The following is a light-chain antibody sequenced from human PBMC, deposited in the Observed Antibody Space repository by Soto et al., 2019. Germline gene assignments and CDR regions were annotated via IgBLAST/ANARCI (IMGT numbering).Light chain of an antibody. CDR3: QHYNNLFPGT. CDR1: EGIRND. J-gene: IGKJ1*01. CDR2: AAX. V-gene: IGKV1-6*01. Sequence: QMTQSHSTLSGFVXDRVPLTFPASEGIRNDLGXXDQKPXXXTKIXXXAAXSLQSVVLSRFSGSGSGRDFTLNIISMHPADFGGYYCQHYNNLFPGTFGQGTKVDIK.